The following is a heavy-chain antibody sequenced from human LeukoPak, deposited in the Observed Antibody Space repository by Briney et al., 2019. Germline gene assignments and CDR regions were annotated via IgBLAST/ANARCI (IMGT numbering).Heavy chain of an antibody. CDR1: GYTFTSYY. D-gene: IGHD6-19*01. J-gene: IGHJ3*02. Sequence: ASVKVSCKASGYTFTSYYMHWVRQAPGQGLEWMGIINPSGGSTSYAQKFQGRVTMTRDMSTSTVYMELSSLRSDDTAVYYCARASEGMSSGWYRSLEAFDIWGQGTMVTVSS. V-gene: IGHV1-46*01. CDR3: ARASEGMSSGWYRSLEAFDI. CDR2: INPSGGST.